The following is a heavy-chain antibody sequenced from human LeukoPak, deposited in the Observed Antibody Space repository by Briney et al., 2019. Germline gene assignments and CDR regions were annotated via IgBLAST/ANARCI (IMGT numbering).Heavy chain of an antibody. D-gene: IGHD5-18*01. J-gene: IGHJ3*02. Sequence: KAGGSLRLSCAASGFIFSTYSMNWVRQAPGKGLEWVSSISSSTSYIYYADSVKGRFTISRDNAKNSLYLQMNSLRAEDTAVYYCASGPRGYSYGLWIGAFDIWGQGTMVTVSS. CDR1: GFIFSTYS. CDR3: ASGPRGYSYGLWIGAFDI. CDR2: ISSSTSYI. V-gene: IGHV3-21*01.